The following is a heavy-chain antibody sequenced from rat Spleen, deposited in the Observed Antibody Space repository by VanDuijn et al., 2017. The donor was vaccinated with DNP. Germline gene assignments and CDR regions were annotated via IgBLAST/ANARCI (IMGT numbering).Heavy chain of an antibody. CDR3: ARGGTYYFDY. Sequence: EVQLVESGGGLVQPGRSLKLSCAASGFTFSDYNMAWVRQAPKKGLEWVACMSPTSRSSYYRDSVKGRFTVSRDDAKSTLYLQMDSLRSEDTATYYCARGGTYYFDYWGQGVMVTVSS. V-gene: IGHV5-7*01. CDR1: GFTFSDYN. CDR2: MSPTSRSS. J-gene: IGHJ2*01.